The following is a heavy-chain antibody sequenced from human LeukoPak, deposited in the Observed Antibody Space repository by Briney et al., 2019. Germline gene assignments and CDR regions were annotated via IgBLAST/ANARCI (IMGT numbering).Heavy chain of an antibody. J-gene: IGHJ4*02. V-gene: IGHV3-23*01. CDR2: ISGSGGST. D-gene: IGHD2-2*01. Sequence: GGSLRLSCAASGFTFSSYAMSWVRQAPGKGLEWVSAISGSGGSTYYADSVKGRFTISRDNSKNTLYLQMNSLRAEDTAVYYCAKDLDPIVPADGDFDYWGQGTLVTVSS. CDR1: GFTFSSYA. CDR3: AKDLDPIVPADGDFDY.